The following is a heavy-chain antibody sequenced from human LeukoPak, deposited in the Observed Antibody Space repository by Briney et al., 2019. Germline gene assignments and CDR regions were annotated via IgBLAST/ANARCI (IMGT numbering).Heavy chain of an antibody. J-gene: IGHJ3*02. V-gene: IGHV3-7*01. D-gene: IGHD5-18*01. Sequence: GGSLRLSCAASGFSFSNFYMNWVRQAPGQGLEWVANIRQDGSGEKYADAVKGGFTIYRENAKNSLYLQMNSLRVEDSAVYYCARDLDCVDTTMSHHDVLDIWGQETIVTVSS. CDR2: IRQDGSGE. CDR3: ARDLDCVDTTMSHHDVLDI. CDR1: GFSFSNFY.